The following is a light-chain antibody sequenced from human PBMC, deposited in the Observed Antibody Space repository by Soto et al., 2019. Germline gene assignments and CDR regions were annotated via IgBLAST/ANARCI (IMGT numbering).Light chain of an antibody. J-gene: IGLJ3*02. V-gene: IGLV2-14*01. CDR2: AVS. CDR3: SSYTTSNTLV. CDR1: SSDIGDYNF. Sequence: QSVLTQPASVSGSPGRSITISCTGTSSDIGDYNFVSWYQQHPGEAPKVMIYAVSNRPSGVSNRFSGSKSGNTASLTISGLQTEDEADYYCSSYTTSNTLVFGGGTKLTVL.